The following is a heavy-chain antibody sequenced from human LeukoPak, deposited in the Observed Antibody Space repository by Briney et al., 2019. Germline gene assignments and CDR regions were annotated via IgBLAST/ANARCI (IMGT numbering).Heavy chain of an antibody. CDR1: GYTFTNYG. CDR3: ARGSTSDWPLDH. Sequence: GASVKVSCKASGYTFTNYGISWVRQAPGQGLEWMGWISAYNGNTNYAQKLQGRVTMTTDTSTSTAYMELRSLRSEDTAMYYCARGSTSDWPLDHWGQETLVTISS. J-gene: IGHJ4*02. CDR2: ISAYNGNT. V-gene: IGHV1-18*01. D-gene: IGHD2-2*01.